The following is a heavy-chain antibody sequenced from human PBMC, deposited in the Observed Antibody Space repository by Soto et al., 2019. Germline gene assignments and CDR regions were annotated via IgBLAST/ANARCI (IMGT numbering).Heavy chain of an antibody. CDR2: INPSGGST. D-gene: IGHD3-3*01. CDR3: AAGITIFGVVEPDYYYYYGMDV. V-gene: IGHV1-46*01. Sequence: GASVKVSCTASGYTFTSYYMHWVRQAPGQGLEWMGIINPSGGSTSYAQKFQGRVTMTRDTSTSTVYMELSSLRSEDTAVYYCAAGITIFGVVEPDYYYYYGMDVWGQGTTVTVSS. J-gene: IGHJ6*02. CDR1: GYTFTSYY.